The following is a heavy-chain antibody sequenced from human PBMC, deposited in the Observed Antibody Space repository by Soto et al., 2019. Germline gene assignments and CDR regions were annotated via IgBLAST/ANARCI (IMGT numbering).Heavy chain of an antibody. Sequence: QVQLVQSGAEMKKPGSSVKVSCQSSGGTFNTYAMNWVRQAPGQGPEWMGDISLMCGAANYAPKFQGRVTITADESTGTSYMQLSSLTSEDTAIYFCAREVQVHTPAFVYWGQGTLVTVSS. V-gene: IGHV1-69*19. CDR1: GGTFNTYA. J-gene: IGHJ4*02. D-gene: IGHD2-15*01. CDR2: ISLMCGAA. CDR3: AREVQVHTPAFVY.